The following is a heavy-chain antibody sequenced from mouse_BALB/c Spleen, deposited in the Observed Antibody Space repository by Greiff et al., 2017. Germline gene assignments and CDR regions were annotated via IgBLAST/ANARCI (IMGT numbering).Heavy chain of an antibody. CDR2: ISNLAYSI. D-gene: IGHD2-4*01. CDR3: AREDYDDAMDY. V-gene: IGHV5-15*02. J-gene: IGHJ4*01. CDR1: GFTFSDYG. Sequence: EVHLVESGGGLVQPGGSRKLSCAASGFTFSDYGIAWVRQAPGKGPEWVAFISNLAYSIYYADTVTGRFTISRENAKNTLYLEMSSLRSEDTAMYYCAREDYDDAMDYWGQGTSVTVSS.